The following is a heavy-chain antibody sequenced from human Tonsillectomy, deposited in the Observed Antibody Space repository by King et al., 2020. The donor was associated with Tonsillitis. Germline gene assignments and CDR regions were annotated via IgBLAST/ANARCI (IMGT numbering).Heavy chain of an antibody. J-gene: IGHJ5*02. V-gene: IGHV1-8*01. D-gene: IGHD2-2*02. Sequence: VQLVESGAEVKKPGASVKVSCKASGYTFTSYDINWVRQATGQGLEWMGWMNPNSGNTGYAQKFQGRVTMTRNTSISTAYMELSSLRSEDTAVYYCARRRYCSSTSCYTRSNWGWFDPWGQGTLVTVSS. CDR3: ARRRYCSSTSCYTRSNWGWFDP. CDR1: GYTFTSYD. CDR2: MNPNSGNT.